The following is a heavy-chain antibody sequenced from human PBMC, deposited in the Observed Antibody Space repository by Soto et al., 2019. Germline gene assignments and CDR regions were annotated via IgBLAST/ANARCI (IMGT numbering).Heavy chain of an antibody. D-gene: IGHD3-3*01. J-gene: IGHJ4*02. V-gene: IGHV1-69*01. CDR2: IIPIFGTA. CDR1: GGTFSSYA. Sequence: QVQLVQSGAEVKKPGSSVKVSCKASGGTFSSYAISWVRQAPGQGLEWMGGIIPIFGTANYAQKFQGRVTITAYEYTGTAYMALSSLRSEDTAVYYCARQSPGNVFLSWAYYFDYWGRGTLVSVSS. CDR3: ARQSPGNVFLSWAYYFDY.